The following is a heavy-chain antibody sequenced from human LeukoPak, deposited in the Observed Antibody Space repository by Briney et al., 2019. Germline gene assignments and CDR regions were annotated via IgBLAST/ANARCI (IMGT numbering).Heavy chain of an antibody. CDR1: GFTFTHDG. CDR2: LISSGAST. V-gene: IGHV3-23*01. Sequence: GGALRLSCAASGFTFTHDGMKWVRRAPGEGLEWVSGLISSGASTYDADVVKGRFTVSRDNSKNMGYLQITSLTPEDTAISYCGRDSRWAQPDYWGQGPLVTVSS. J-gene: IGHJ4*02. D-gene: IGHD5-24*01. CDR3: GRDSRWAQPDY.